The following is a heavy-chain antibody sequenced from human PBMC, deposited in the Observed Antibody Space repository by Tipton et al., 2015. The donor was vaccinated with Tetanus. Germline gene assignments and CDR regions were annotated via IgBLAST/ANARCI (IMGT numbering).Heavy chain of an antibody. D-gene: IGHD6-13*01. V-gene: IGHV3-30-3*01. CDR2: ISYDGSNK. CDR3: ARDVTQQCGSYYGMDV. CDR1: GFTFSSYA. Sequence: SLRLSCAASGFTFSSYAMHWVRQAPGKGLVWVAVISYDGSNKYYADSVKVRFTISRDNSKNTLYLQMNSLRAEDTAVYYCARDVTQQCGSYYGMDVWGLVTTVTVSS. J-gene: IGHJ6*02.